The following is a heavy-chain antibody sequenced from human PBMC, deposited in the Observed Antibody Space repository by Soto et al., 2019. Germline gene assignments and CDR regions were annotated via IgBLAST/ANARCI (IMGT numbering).Heavy chain of an antibody. D-gene: IGHD3-10*01. CDR3: ASDLSGRADV. CDR1: GFTFSSYC. V-gene: IGHV3-74*02. Sequence: EVPLVESGGGLVRPGGSLRLSCAASGFTFSSYCRHWVSQSPGKGLVWVSRMNEDGGTTDYADSVKGRFTISRDNAKNTLYLQMNSLRVEDTAVYYCASDLSGRADVWGQGPTVTVSS. CDR2: MNEDGGTT. J-gene: IGHJ6*02.